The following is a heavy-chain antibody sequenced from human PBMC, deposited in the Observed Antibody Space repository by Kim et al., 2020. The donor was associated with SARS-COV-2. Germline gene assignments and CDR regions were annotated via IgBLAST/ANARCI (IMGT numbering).Heavy chain of an antibody. CDR3: ERDWGVPGRYCSSTSCYYYYYGMDV. V-gene: IGHV3-33*05. CDR1: GFTFSSYG. CDR2: ISYDGSNK. D-gene: IGHD2-2*01. Sequence: GGSLRLSCAASGFTFSSYGMHWVRQAPGKGLEWVAVISYDGSNKYYADSVKGRFTISRDNSKNTLYLQMNSLRAEDTAVYYCERDWGVPGRYCSSTSCYYYYYGMDVWGQGTTVTVSS. J-gene: IGHJ6*02.